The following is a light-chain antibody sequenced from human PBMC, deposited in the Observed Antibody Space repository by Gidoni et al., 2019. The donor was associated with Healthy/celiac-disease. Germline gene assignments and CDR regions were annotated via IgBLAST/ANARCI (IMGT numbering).Light chain of an antibody. CDR3: QVWDSSSDRVV. V-gene: IGLV3-21*04. CDR1: NIGSKS. Sequence: SYVLTQHTSVSGAPGKTARITRGGNNIGSKSVHWYQQKPGQAPVLVIYYDSDRPSGIPERFSGSNSGNTATLTISRVEAGDEADYYCQVWDSSSDRVVFGGGTKLTVL. J-gene: IGLJ2*01. CDR2: YDS.